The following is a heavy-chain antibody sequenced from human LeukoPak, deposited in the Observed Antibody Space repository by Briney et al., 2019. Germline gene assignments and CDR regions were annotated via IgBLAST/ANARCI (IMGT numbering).Heavy chain of an antibody. J-gene: IGHJ2*01. CDR1: GGSINDITYY. Sequence: SETLSLTCTVSGGSINDITYYWGWIRQPPGKGLEWIGSIYYSGSTNYNPSLKSRVTISVDTSKNQFSLKLSSVTAADTAVYYCARVYYSNSYDYWYFDLWGRGTLVTVSS. CDR2: IYYSGST. V-gene: IGHV4-39*07. CDR3: ARVYYSNSYDYWYFDL. D-gene: IGHD6-13*01.